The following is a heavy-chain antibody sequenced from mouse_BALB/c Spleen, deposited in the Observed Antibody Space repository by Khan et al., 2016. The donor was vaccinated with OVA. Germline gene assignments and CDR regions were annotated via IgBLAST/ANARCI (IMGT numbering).Heavy chain of an antibody. D-gene: IGHD3-2*02. CDR1: GYSITSDYA. CDR2: ISYSGNT. V-gene: IGHV3-2*02. J-gene: IGHJ2*01. Sequence: EVQLQESGPGLVKPSQSLSLTCTVTGYSITSDYAWNWIRQLPGNKLEWMGYISYSGNTKYNPSLKSRISITRDTSKNQFFLQLNFVTIEDTATYYSARIQGGDFDYWGQGTTLTVSS. CDR3: ARIQGGDFDY.